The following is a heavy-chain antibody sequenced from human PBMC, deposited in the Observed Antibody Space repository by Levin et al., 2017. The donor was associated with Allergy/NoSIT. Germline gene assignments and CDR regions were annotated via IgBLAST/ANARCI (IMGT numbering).Heavy chain of an antibody. CDR2: ISAYNANT. V-gene: IGHV1-18*01. CDR3: ARAGPSIAVDYFDY. Sequence: GASVKVSCKASGYTFTSYGISWVRQAPGQGLEWMGWISAYNANTNYAQKLQGRVTMTTDTSTSTAYMELRSLRSDDTAVYYCARAGPSIAVDYFDYWGQGTLVTVSS. J-gene: IGHJ4*02. CDR1: GYTFTSYG. D-gene: IGHD6-19*01.